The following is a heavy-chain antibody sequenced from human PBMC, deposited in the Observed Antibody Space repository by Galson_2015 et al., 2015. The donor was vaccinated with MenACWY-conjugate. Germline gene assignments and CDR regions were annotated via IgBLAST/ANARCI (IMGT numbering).Heavy chain of an antibody. J-gene: IGHJ4*02. D-gene: IGHD5-24*01. V-gene: IGHV1-69*13. CDR2: IIPIFGTA. Sequence: SVKVSCKASGGTFSSYAISWVRQAPGQGLEWMGGIIPIFGTANYAQKFQGRVTITADESTSTAYMELSSLRSEDTAVYYCAREVEIPAGFDYWGQGTLVTVSS. CDR1: GGTFSSYA. CDR3: AREVEIPAGFDY.